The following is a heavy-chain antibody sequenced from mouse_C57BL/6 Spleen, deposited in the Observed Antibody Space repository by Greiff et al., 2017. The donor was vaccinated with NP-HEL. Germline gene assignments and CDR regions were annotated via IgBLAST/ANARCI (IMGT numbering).Heavy chain of an antibody. CDR2: INYDGSST. CDR3: ARGYGNPYAMDY. Sequence: EVKLVESEGGLVQPGSSMKLSCTASGFTFSDYYMAWVRQVPEKGLEWVANINYDGSSTYYLDSLKSRFIISRDNAKNILYLQMSSLKSEDTATYYCARGYGNPYAMDYWGQGTSVTVSS. J-gene: IGHJ4*01. V-gene: IGHV5-16*01. CDR1: GFTFSDYY. D-gene: IGHD2-10*02.